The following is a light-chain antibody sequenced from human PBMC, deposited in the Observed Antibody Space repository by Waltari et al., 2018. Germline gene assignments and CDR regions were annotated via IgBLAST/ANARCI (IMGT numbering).Light chain of an antibody. CDR2: GAS. CDR3: QHYGSSSWT. Sequence: EIVLTQSPGTLSLSPGERATLSCRASRSVSSSYLAWYQQKPGQAPRLLIYGASSRATGIPDRFSGSGSGTDFTLTISRLEPEDFTVYYCQHYGSSSWTFGQGTKVGIK. CDR1: RSVSSSY. V-gene: IGKV3-20*01. J-gene: IGKJ1*01.